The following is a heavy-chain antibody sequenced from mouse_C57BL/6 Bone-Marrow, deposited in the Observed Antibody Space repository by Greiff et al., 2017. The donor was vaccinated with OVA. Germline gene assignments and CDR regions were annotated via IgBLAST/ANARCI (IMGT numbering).Heavy chain of an antibody. J-gene: IGHJ2*01. Sequence: VQLQQSGPGLVQPSQSLSITCTVSGFSLTSYGVHWVRQSPGKGLEWLGVIWSGGSTDYNAAFISRLSISKDNSKSQVFFKRNRLQADDTAIEYGARRGSSGYGGFDYWGQGTTLTVSS. D-gene: IGHD3-2*02. V-gene: IGHV2-2*01. CDR2: IWSGGST. CDR1: GFSLTSYG. CDR3: ARRGSSGYGGFDY.